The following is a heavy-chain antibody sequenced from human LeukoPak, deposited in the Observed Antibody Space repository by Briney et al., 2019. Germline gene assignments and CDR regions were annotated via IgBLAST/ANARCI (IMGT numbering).Heavy chain of an antibody. CDR3: ARWNDYVWGSYRRRYYFDY. J-gene: IGHJ4*02. CDR1: GGSFSGYY. V-gene: IGHV4-34*01. Sequence: SETLSLTCAVYGGSFSGYYWSWIRQPPGKGLEWIGEINHSGSTNYNPSLNRRVTISVEPSKNRISLKLSSVAAADTAVYYCARWNDYVWGSYRRRYYFDYWGQGTLVTVSS. D-gene: IGHD3-16*02. CDR2: INHSGST.